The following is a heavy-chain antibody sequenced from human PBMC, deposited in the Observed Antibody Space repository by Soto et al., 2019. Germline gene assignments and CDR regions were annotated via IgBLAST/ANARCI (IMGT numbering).Heavy chain of an antibody. Sequence: EVQLVESGGGLVQPGGSLRLSCAASGFTFSDHYMDWVRQAPGKGLEWVGRIRNEANGSTTQYAASVRGRFIISRDDSKNSLYLQMNSLKTEDTAIYYCVRNVSRAAGSDFWGQGTLVTVSS. CDR3: VRNVSRAAGSDF. CDR2: IRNEANGSTT. D-gene: IGHD6-13*01. CDR1: GFTFSDHY. V-gene: IGHV3-72*01. J-gene: IGHJ4*02.